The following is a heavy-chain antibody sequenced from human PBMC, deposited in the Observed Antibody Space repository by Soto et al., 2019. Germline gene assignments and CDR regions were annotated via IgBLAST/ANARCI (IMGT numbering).Heavy chain of an antibody. CDR3: ARRLFGSGWTLDS. Sequence: LPETLSLTCDVSGASITTYYWSWIRQAPGKGLEWIGNVYHTGSTDYNSSLRSRVTISVDTSKNQFSLNMNSVTAADTAVYYCARRLFGSGWTLDSWGQGALVTVSS. CDR2: VYHTGST. V-gene: IGHV4-59*13. CDR1: GASITTYY. J-gene: IGHJ4*02. D-gene: IGHD6-19*01.